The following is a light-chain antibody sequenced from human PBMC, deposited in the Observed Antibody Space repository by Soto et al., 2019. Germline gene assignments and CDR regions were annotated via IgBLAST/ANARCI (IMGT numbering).Light chain of an antibody. CDR1: SSDVGTYNY. J-gene: IGLJ1*01. CDR2: DVS. CDR3: CSYAGSPRYV. V-gene: IGLV2-11*01. Sequence: QSALTQPRSVSGSPGQSVTISCTGTSSDVGTYNYVSWYQQHPGKAPKVMIYDVSERPSGLPDRFSGSKSGNTASLTISGLQADDEADYYCCSYAGSPRYVFGTGTKLTVL.